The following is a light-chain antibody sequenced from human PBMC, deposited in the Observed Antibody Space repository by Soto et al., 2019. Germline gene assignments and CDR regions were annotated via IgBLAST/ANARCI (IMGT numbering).Light chain of an antibody. CDR2: GVS. V-gene: IGKV3-20*01. CDR3: RQYSSSPVT. J-gene: IGKJ4*01. Sequence: EIVLAQSPGTLSLSPGERATLSCRASQSVGSTYLAWYQQKPGQAPRLLIYGVSSRATGIPDRFSGSGSGTDFTLTINRLEPEDFAVYYCRQYSSSPVTFGGGTKVDIK. CDR1: QSVGSTY.